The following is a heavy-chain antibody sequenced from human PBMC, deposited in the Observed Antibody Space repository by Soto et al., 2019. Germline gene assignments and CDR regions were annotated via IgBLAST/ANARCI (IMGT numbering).Heavy chain of an antibody. J-gene: IGHJ4*02. D-gene: IGHD3-22*01. CDR1: GFTFSSYS. V-gene: IGHV3-30*18. CDR2: ISYDGSNK. CDR3: AKDESYYYDSSGYYLDY. Sequence: PGGSLRLSCAASGFTFSSYSMNWVRQAPGKGLEWVAVISYDGSNKYYADSVKGRFTISRDNSKNTLYLQMNSLRAEDTAVYYCAKDESYYYDSSGYYLDYWGQGTLVTVSS.